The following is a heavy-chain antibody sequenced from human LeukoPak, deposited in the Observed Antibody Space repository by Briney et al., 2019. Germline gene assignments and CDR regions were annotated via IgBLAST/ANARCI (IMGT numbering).Heavy chain of an antibody. CDR3: ARDLVRRNDYYYGMDV. V-gene: IGHV3-33*01. J-gene: IGHJ6*04. D-gene: IGHD1-1*01. Sequence: RSLRLSCAAPGFTFSSYGMHWVRQAPRKGLEWVAVIWYDGSNKYSADSVKSRFTISTDNSKNTLYLQMNSLITDDTAVYYCARDLVRRNDYYYGMDVWGKGTTVTVSS. CDR1: GFTFSSYG. CDR2: IWYDGSNK.